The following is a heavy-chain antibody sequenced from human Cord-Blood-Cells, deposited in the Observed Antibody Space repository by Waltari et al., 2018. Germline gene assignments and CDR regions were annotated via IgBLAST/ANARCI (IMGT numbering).Heavy chain of an antibody. CDR3: ARLFSSRDDY. J-gene: IGHJ4*02. Sequence: QVQLQQWGAGLLKPSETLSLTCAVYGGSFSGYYWSWIRQPPGKGLEWIGEINHSGSTNYNPSLKSRVTISVDTSKNQFSLKLSSVTAADTAVYYCARLFSSRDDYWGRGTLVTVSS. D-gene: IGHD6-6*01. CDR1: GGSFSGYY. V-gene: IGHV4-34*01. CDR2: INHSGST.